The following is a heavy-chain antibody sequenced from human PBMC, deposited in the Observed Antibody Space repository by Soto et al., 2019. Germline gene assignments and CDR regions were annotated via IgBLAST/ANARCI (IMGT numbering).Heavy chain of an antibody. CDR3: ARGTSWQLPFDY. V-gene: IGHV4-59*01. J-gene: IGHJ4*02. D-gene: IGHD6-13*01. CDR1: SDPISSYY. Sequence: QVQLQESGPGLVKPSETLSLTCTVSSDPISSYYWSWIRQPPGKRLEWIGYISYSGSTDYNPSLKSRVTISGDTSKNQFSLKVSSVTAADTAVYYCARGTSWQLPFDYWGQGTLVTVSS. CDR2: ISYSGST.